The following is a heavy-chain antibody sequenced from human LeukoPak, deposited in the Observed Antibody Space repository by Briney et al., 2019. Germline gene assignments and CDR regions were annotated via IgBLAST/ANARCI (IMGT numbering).Heavy chain of an antibody. CDR2: INGDGSTT. CDR1: GFTFSSYW. D-gene: IGHD6-25*01. J-gene: IGHJ6*03. Sequence: PGGSLRLSCAASGFTFSSYWMHWVRQGPGKGLVWVSRINGDGSTTHYADSVKGRFTTSRDNAKNTLYLQMNSLRAEDTAVYYCARVMVSVQRHMDVWGKGTTVTVSS. CDR3: ARVMVSVQRHMDV. V-gene: IGHV3-74*01.